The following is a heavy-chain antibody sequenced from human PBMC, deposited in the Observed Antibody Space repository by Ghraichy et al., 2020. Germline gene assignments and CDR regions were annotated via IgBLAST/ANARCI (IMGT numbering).Heavy chain of an antibody. J-gene: IGHJ2*01. CDR3: ARDPPTVTTDWYFDL. Sequence: SETLSLTCTVSGGSISSYYWSWIRQPAGKGLEWIGRIYTSGSTNYNPSLKSRVTMSVDTSKNQFSLKLSSVTAADTAVYYFARDPPTVTTDWYFDLWGRGTLVTVSS. CDR1: GGSISSYY. CDR2: IYTSGST. D-gene: IGHD4-17*01. V-gene: IGHV4-4*07.